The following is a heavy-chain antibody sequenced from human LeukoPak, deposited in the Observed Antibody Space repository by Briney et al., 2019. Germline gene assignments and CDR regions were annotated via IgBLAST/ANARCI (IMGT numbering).Heavy chain of an antibody. Sequence: GGSLRHSCAATGFTFDDYAMHWLRQAPGKGLEGVAGICWNSGSVGCAVCVRGSFTLSRDNAKNSLSLNMNSLRAEDTDLFYCAKDMGRVDATYGDYWVQGNLVTVTS. D-gene: IGHD2-15*01. CDR2: ICWNSGSV. J-gene: IGHJ4*02. V-gene: IGHV3-9*01. CDR1: GFTFDDYA. CDR3: AKDMGRVDATYGDY.